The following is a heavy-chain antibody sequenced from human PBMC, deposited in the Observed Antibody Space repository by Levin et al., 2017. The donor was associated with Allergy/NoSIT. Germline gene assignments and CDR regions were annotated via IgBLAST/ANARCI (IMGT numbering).Heavy chain of an antibody. V-gene: IGHV3-43*01. CDR2: ISWDGGST. D-gene: IGHD6-19*01. CDR3: AKDIGIAVAGTEGFDY. J-gene: IGHJ4*02. Sequence: GGSLRLSCAASGFTFDDYTMHWVRQAPGKGLEWVSLISWDGGSTYYADSVKGRFTISRDNSKNSLYLQMNSLRTEDTALYYCAKDIGIAVAGTEGFDYWGQGTLVTVSS. CDR1: GFTFDDYT.